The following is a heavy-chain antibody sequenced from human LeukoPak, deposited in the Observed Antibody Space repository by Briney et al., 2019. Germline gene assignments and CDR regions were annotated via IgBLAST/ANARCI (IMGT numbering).Heavy chain of an antibody. J-gene: IGHJ6*02. CDR1: GFTFSSYG. D-gene: IGHD2-15*01. Sequence: GGSLRLSCAASGFTFSSYGMHWVRQAPGKGLEWVAVISYDGSNKYYADSVKGRFTISRDDSKNTLYLQMNSLRAEDTAVYYCAIIVVVAATREDGMDVWGQGTTVTVSS. V-gene: IGHV3-30*03. CDR2: ISYDGSNK. CDR3: AIIVVVAATREDGMDV.